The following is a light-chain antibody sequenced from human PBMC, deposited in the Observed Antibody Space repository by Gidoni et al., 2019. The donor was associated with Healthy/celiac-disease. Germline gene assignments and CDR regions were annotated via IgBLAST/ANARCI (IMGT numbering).Light chain of an antibody. J-gene: IGLJ3*02. CDR2: STS. Sequence: QTVVTQEPSFSVSPGGTVTLTCGLTSGSVSTGFYPSWYQQTPGQTPRTLIYSTSSRSSGVPDRFSGSILGNKAALTITGAQADDEGDYYCVLFMGSGIWVFGGGTKVTVL. V-gene: IGLV8-61*01. CDR3: VLFMGSGIWV. CDR1: SGSVSTGFY.